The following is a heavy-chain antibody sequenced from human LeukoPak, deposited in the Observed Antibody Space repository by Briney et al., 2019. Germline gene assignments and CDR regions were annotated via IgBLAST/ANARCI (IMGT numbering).Heavy chain of an antibody. V-gene: IGHV3-11*06. CDR1: GFTFSDYY. CDR2: ISGSSSYT. J-gene: IGHJ4*02. CDR3: ARALDYYDSSGYYPFDY. D-gene: IGHD3-22*01. Sequence: GGSLRLSCAASGFTFSDYYMSWIRQAPGKGLEWVSYISGSSSYTNYADSVKGRFTISRDNAKNSLYLQMNSLRAEDTAVYYCARALDYYDSSGYYPFDYWGQGTLVTVSS.